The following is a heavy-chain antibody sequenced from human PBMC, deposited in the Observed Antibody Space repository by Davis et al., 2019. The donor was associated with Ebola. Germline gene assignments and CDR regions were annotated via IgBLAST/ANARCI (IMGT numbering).Heavy chain of an antibody. CDR3: ARRMTTPRREYFDY. Sequence: SETLSLTCAISGDSVSSNSAAWNWIRQSPSRGLEWLGRTYYRSKWYNDYAVSVKSRITINPDTSKNQLSLQLNSVTPEDTAVYYCARRMTTPRREYFDYWGQGTLVTVSS. J-gene: IGHJ4*02. CDR1: GDSVSSNSAA. CDR2: TYYRSKWYN. D-gene: IGHD4-11*01. V-gene: IGHV6-1*01.